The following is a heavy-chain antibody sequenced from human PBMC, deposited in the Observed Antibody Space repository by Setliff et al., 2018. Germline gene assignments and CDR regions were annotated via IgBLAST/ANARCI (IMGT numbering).Heavy chain of an antibody. CDR3: ARDGYPGTS. Sequence: PGGSLRLSCAASAFSFSTYAMNWVRHTPGKGLEWISYITSSGTTTFYTDSVKGRFAISRDNARNSLYLQMNSLRVEDTAVYYCARDGYPGTSWGQGTLVTVSS. CDR2: ITSSGTTT. V-gene: IGHV3-48*03. J-gene: IGHJ5*02. CDR1: AFSFSTYA. D-gene: IGHD2-2*03.